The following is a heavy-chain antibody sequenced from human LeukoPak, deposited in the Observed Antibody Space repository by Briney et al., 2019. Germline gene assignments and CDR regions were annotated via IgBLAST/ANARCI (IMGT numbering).Heavy chain of an antibody. CDR2: IYYSGST. Sequence: SETLSLTCTVSGGSISSYYWGWIRQPPGKGLEWIGYIYYSGSTNYNPSLKSRVTISVDTSKNQFSLKLSSVTAADTAVYYCARMGETTFWSGYYTFDYWGQGTLVTVSS. V-gene: IGHV4-59*01. D-gene: IGHD3-3*01. CDR1: GGSISSYY. CDR3: ARMGETTFWSGYYTFDY. J-gene: IGHJ4*02.